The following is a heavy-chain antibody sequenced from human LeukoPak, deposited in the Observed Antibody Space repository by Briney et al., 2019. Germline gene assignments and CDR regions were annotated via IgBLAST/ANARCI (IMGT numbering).Heavy chain of an antibody. CDR1: GYSFPSYW. J-gene: IGHJ6*04. V-gene: IGHV5-51*01. Sequence: GESLKISCKGSGYSFPSYWIGWVRQMPGKGLEWMGIVYPGDSDTRYSPSFQGQVTISADKSISTAYLQWSSLKASDTAMYYCARQVWGATIRDYYGMDVWGKGPTVTVSS. CDR3: ARQVWGATIRDYYGMDV. CDR2: VYPGDSDT. D-gene: IGHD5-12*01.